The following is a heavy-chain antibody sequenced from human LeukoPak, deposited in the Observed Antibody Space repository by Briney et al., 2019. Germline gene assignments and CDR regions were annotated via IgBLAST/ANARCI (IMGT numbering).Heavy chain of an antibody. CDR2: IYYSGTT. D-gene: IGHD4-23*01. V-gene: IGHV4-59*08. J-gene: IGHJ4*02. Sequence: SSETLSLTCTVSGGSISSYYRSWIRQPPGKGLEWIGYIYYSGTTNYNPSLKSRVTISVDTSKNQFSLKLSSVTAADTAVYYCARHGSTGYGGKEGFDYWGQGTLVTVSS. CDR3: ARHGSTGYGGKEGFDY. CDR1: GGSISSYY.